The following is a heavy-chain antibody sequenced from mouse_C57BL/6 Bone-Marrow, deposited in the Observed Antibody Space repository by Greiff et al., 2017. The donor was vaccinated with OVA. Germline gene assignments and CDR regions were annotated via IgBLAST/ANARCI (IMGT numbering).Heavy chain of an antibody. Sequence: QVQLQQPGAELVKPGASVKLSCKASGYTFTSYWMHWVKQRPGQGLEWIGRIHPSDSDTNYNQKFKGKATLTVDKSSSTTYMHLSSVTSEDSAVYCCEVASLLDYAMDYWGQGTSVTVSS. D-gene: IGHD2-10*01. CDR2: IHPSDSDT. CDR1: GYTFTSYW. CDR3: EVASLLDYAMDY. V-gene: IGHV1-74*01. J-gene: IGHJ4*01.